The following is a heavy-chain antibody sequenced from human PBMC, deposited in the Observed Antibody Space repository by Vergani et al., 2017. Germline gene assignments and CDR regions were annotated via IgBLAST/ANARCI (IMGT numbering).Heavy chain of an antibody. J-gene: IGHJ6*02. CDR2: ISRSSSTI. CDR1: GSTSIGYT. D-gene: IGHD2-2*01. CDR3: ARYQARLSETYGMDV. V-gene: IGHV3-48*01. Sequence: EVQLVESGGGLVQPGGSLRSPCAAPGSTSIGYTRNWVGRAPGKGLEWVSYISRSSSTIYYAASVRGRFTISRDNAKNSLYLQMNSLRAEDTAVYYCARYQARLSETYGMDVWGQGTTVTVSS.